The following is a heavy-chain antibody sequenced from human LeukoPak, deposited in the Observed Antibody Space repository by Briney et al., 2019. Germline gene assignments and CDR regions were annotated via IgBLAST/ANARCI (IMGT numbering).Heavy chain of an antibody. V-gene: IGHV1-3*01. J-gene: IGHJ6*02. Sequence: KFQGRVTITRDTSASTAYMELSSLRSEDTAVYYCATFWSGYPSNDCYYGMDVWGQGTTVTVSS. CDR3: ATFWSGYPSNDCYYGMDV. D-gene: IGHD3-3*01.